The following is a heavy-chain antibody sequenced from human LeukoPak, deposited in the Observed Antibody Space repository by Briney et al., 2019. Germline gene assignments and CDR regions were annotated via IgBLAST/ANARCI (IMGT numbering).Heavy chain of an antibody. Sequence: GGSLRLSCVASGFSFTNAWMSWVRQAPGKGLEWVGHIKSKTDGGTTDYAAPAKGRFITSRDDSKHTLYLQMNSLKTDDTAVYFCAKYDTSVNFDYWGQGTLVTVSS. D-gene: IGHD3-22*01. CDR3: AKYDTSVNFDY. V-gene: IGHV3-15*01. J-gene: IGHJ4*02. CDR2: IKSKTDGGTT. CDR1: GFSFTNAW.